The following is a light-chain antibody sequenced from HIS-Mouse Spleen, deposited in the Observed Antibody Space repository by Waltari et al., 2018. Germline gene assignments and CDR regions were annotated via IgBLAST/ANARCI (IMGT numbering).Light chain of an antibody. CDR2: EDN. CDR1: SGSIASNY. Sequence: NFMLTQPHSVSESPGKTVTISCTRSSGSIASNYVQWYQQRPGSAPTTVIYEDNQRPSGVPDRFSGSIDRSSNSASLTISGLKTEDEADYYCQSYDSSNLVFGGGTKLTVL. CDR3: QSYDSSNLV. J-gene: IGLJ3*02. V-gene: IGLV6-57*04.